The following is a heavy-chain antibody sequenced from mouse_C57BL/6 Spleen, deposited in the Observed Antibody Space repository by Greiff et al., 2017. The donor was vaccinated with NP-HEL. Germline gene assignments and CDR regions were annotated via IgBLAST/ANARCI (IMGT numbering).Heavy chain of an antibody. CDR1: GYTFTNYW. V-gene: IGHV1-63*01. J-gene: IGHJ2*01. CDR2: IYPGGGYT. CDR3: ARMGQPYFDY. Sequence: QVQLQQSGAELVRPGTSVKMSCKASGYTFTNYWIGWAKQRPGHGLEWIGDIYPGGGYTNYNEKFKGKATLTADKSSTTAYMQFSSLTSEDSAIYYCARMGQPYFDYWGQGTTLTVSS. D-gene: IGHD6-1*01.